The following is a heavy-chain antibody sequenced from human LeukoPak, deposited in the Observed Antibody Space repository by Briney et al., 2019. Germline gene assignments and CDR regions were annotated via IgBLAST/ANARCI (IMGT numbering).Heavy chain of an antibody. CDR3: AREDKLCGGDCYVIDY. Sequence: PSETLSLTCAVYGGSFSGYYWSWIRQPPGKGLEWIGEINHSGSTNYNPSLKSRVTISVDTSKNQFSLKLSSVTAADTAVYYCAREDKLCGGDCYVIDYWGQGTLVTVSS. V-gene: IGHV4-34*01. J-gene: IGHJ4*02. CDR1: GGSFSGYY. D-gene: IGHD2-21*02. CDR2: INHSGST.